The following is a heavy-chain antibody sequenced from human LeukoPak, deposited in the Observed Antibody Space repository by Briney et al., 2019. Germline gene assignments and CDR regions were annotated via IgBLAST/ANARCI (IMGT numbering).Heavy chain of an antibody. V-gene: IGHV1-2*02. Sequence: ASVKVSCKASGYTFTGYYMHWVRQAPGQGLEWMGWINPNSGGTNYAQKFQGRVTMTRDTSISTAYMELSRLRSDDTAVYYCARDLLAWSSFDYWGQGTLVTVSS. CDR3: ARDLLAWSSFDY. J-gene: IGHJ4*02. CDR2: INPNSGGT. D-gene: IGHD3-3*01. CDR1: GYTFTGYY.